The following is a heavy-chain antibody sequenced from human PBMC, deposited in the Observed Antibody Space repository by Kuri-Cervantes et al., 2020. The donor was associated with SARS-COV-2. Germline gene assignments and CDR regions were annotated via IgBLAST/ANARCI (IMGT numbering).Heavy chain of an antibody. CDR1: GFIFSNYW. J-gene: IGHJ4*02. D-gene: IGHD3-9*01. CDR2: IKQDGSEE. V-gene: IGHV3-7*01. CDR3: ARDGYFDWLFQGDYFDY. Sequence: GESLKISCAASGFIFSNYWMTWVRQAPGKGLEWVANIKQDGSEEFYVDSVEGRFTISRDNAKKSLFLQMNSLRAEDMAVYYCARDGYFDWLFQGDYFDYWGQGTLVTVSS.